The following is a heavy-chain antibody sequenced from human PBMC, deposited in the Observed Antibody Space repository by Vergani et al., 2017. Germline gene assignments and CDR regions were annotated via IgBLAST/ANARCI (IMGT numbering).Heavy chain of an antibody. J-gene: IGHJ4*02. CDR3: ARKLITMVRGVIIHYFDY. D-gene: IGHD3-10*01. CDR2: IYHSGST. V-gene: IGHV4-38-2*01. Sequence: QVQLQESGPGLVKPSETLSLTCAVSGYSISSGYYWGWIRQPPGKGLEWIGSIYHSGSTYYNPSLKSRVTISVDTSKNQFSLKLSSVTAAVTAVYYCARKLITMVRGVIIHYFDYWGQGTLVTVSS. CDR1: GYSISSGYY.